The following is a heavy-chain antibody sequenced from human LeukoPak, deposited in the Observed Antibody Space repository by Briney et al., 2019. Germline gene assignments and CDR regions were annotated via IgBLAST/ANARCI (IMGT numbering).Heavy chain of an antibody. CDR1: GFTLSSYW. D-gene: IGHD1-20*01. J-gene: IGHJ4*02. CDR2: IKEDGNEK. CDR3: LRDLNWSLDQ. V-gene: IGHV3-7*01. Sequence: GGSLRLSCAASGFTLSSYWMTWVRQAPGKGLEWVANIKEDGNEKYHVDSVKGRFTISRDNAKNTLYLQMNSLRAEDTAVYYCLRDLNWSLDQWGQGTLVTVSS.